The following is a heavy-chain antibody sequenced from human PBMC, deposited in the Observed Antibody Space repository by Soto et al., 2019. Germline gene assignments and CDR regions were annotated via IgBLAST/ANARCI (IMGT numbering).Heavy chain of an antibody. D-gene: IGHD3-22*01. Sequence: GASVKVSCKASGYTFTSYYMHWVRQAPGQGLEWMGIINPSGGSTSYAQKFQGRVTMTRDTSTSTVYMELSSLRSEDTAVYYCAREVSYYDSSGYYSYFDYWGQGTLVTVSS. J-gene: IGHJ4*02. CDR3: AREVSYYDSSGYYSYFDY. V-gene: IGHV1-46*01. CDR1: GYTFTSYY. CDR2: INPSGGST.